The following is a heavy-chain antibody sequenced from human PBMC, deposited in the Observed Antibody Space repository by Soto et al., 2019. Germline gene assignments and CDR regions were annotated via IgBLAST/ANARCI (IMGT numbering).Heavy chain of an antibody. D-gene: IGHD3-3*01. J-gene: IGHJ6*02. Sequence: QVQLVESGGGLVKPGGSLRLSCAASGFPFSDYYMSWIRQAPGKGLEWVSYIRSNGRYTNYTDSVMGRFTISRDNAQNTVYLQMNSLRAEDTAVYYCARDSRRQEYTGSGYYSAYYYYGMDVWGQGTTVTVSS. CDR1: GFPFSDYY. CDR3: ARDSRRQEYTGSGYYSAYYYYGMDV. V-gene: IGHV3-11*06. CDR2: IRSNGRYT.